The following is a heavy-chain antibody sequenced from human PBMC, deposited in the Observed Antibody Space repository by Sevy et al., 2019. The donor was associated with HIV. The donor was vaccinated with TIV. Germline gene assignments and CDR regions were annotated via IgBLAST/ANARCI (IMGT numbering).Heavy chain of an antibody. CDR3: AKNGAGYSSGWETGSDY. Sequence: GGCLRLSCAASGFTFRSYAMSWVRQAPGKGLEWVSTLSGSGNTIYYADSVKGRFTISRDNSKNTLYLQMNSLRAQDTAIYYCAKNGAGYSSGWETGSDYWGQGTLVTVSS. J-gene: IGHJ4*02. V-gene: IGHV3-23*01. CDR1: GFTFRSYA. CDR2: LSGSGNTI. D-gene: IGHD6-19*01.